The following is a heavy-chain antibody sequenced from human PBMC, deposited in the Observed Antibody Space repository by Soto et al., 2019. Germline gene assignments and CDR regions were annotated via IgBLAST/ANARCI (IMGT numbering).Heavy chain of an antibody. CDR2: INPNDGRT. CDR1: GYTFSNHW. D-gene: IGHD6-19*01. Sequence: QAQLVQSGAEVKKPGASVKVPCKASGYTFSNHWIHWVRQAPGQGLEWMGVINPNDGRTSYARKFQSRVTMTRDTSTSTFYMELSSLRSDDTAVYYCGRDSPSEKSWWIDPWGQGTLVTVSS. J-gene: IGHJ5*02. V-gene: IGHV1-46*01. CDR3: GRDSPSEKSWWIDP.